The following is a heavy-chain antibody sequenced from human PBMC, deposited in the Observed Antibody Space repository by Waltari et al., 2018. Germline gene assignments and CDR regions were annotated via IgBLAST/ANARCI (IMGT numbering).Heavy chain of an antibody. J-gene: IGHJ4*02. Sequence: VQLVESGGGLVQPGGSLYLCWGVAGFTVTDYALHWVRLASGRGLGWVGRMRSRFNGHTTAYGASVECRFTISRDEAKNTAFLQMSSLKTEDTAVYYCTRAYYDVWSGFYSEYWGQGTLVTVSS. D-gene: IGHD3-3*01. V-gene: IGHV3-73*02. CDR1: GFTVTDYA. CDR2: MRSRFNGHTT. CDR3: TRAYYDVWSGFYSEY.